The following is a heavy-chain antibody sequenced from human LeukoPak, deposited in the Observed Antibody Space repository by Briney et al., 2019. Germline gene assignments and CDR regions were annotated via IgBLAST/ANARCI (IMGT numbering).Heavy chain of an antibody. CDR3: ARRRRGYSGYDSWPVDY. CDR2: IYYSGST. V-gene: IGHV4-39*07. J-gene: IGHJ4*02. CDR1: GGSISSSSYY. D-gene: IGHD5-12*01. Sequence: SETLSLTCTVSGGSISSSSYYWGWIRQPPGKGLEWIGSIYYSGSTYYNPSLKSRVTISVDTSKNQFSLKLSSVTAADTAVYYCARRRRGYSGYDSWPVDYWGQGTLVTVSS.